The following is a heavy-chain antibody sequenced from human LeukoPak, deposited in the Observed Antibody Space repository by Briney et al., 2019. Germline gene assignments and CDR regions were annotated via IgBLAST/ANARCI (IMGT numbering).Heavy chain of an antibody. Sequence: GGSLRLSCAASGFTFSTYDMHWVRQATGKGLEWVSAIDTAGDTYYPGSVKGRFTVSRENAKNSLYLQMNSLKTEDTAVYYCTSSFGQLSFFDYWGQGTLVTVSS. CDR2: IDTAGDT. D-gene: IGHD3-10*01. V-gene: IGHV3-13*01. CDR1: GFTFSTYD. J-gene: IGHJ4*02. CDR3: TSSFGQLSFFDY.